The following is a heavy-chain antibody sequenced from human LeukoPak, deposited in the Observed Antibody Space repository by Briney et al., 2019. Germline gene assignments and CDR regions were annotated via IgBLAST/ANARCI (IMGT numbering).Heavy chain of an antibody. J-gene: IGHJ5*02. V-gene: IGHV5-51*01. CDR2: IYPGDSDT. CDR1: GYSFTSYW. Sequence: GESLKISCKGSGYSFTSYWIGWVRQMPGKGLEWMGIIYPGDSDTRYSPSFQGQVTISADKSISTAYLQWSSLKASDTAMYYCARLGGYSSSWYNSWFDPWGQGTLVTVSS. D-gene: IGHD6-13*01. CDR3: ARLGGYSSSWYNSWFDP.